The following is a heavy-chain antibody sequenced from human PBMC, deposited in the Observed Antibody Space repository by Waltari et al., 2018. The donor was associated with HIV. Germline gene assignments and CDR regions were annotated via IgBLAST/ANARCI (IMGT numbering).Heavy chain of an antibody. D-gene: IGHD6-19*01. Sequence: EVQLLESGGGLVQPGGSLRLSCAASGFTFSSHAMSWVRQAPGKGLECFSGVSGSGGSTYYADSGKGRFTNARDKSENTLYLQMDSLRAEDTAVYYCAKVRGTSGWCFDYGGQGTLGTVSS. J-gene: IGHJ4*02. CDR1: GFTFSSHA. CDR3: AKVRGTSGWCFDY. V-gene: IGHV3-23*01. CDR2: VSGSGGST.